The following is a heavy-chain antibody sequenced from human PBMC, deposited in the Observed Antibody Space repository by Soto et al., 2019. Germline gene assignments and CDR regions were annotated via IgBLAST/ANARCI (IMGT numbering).Heavy chain of an antibody. CDR2: IYYSGST. CDR3: AREVILAYWFDP. CDR1: GGSISSGDYY. J-gene: IGHJ5*02. V-gene: IGHV4-30-4*01. D-gene: IGHD3-22*01. Sequence: SETLSLTCTVSGGSISSGDYYWSWIRQPPGKGLEWIGYIYYSGSTYYNPSLKSRVTISVDTSKNQFSLKLSSVTAADTAVYYCAREVILAYWFDPWGQGTLVTVSS.